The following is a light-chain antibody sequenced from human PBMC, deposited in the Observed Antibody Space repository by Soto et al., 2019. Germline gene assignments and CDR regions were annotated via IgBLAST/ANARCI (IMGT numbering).Light chain of an antibody. CDR3: QQYNHWPLLLS. CDR1: QSLSSN. Sequence: EIVLTQSPATLYVSPGERATLSCRASQSLSSNVAWYQQRPRQAPRLLIYDTSTMASDVPARFSGRGSGTEFTLTIASLQSEDFAIYYCQQYNHWPLLLSFGGGTKVELK. V-gene: IGKV3-15*01. J-gene: IGKJ4*01. CDR2: DTS.